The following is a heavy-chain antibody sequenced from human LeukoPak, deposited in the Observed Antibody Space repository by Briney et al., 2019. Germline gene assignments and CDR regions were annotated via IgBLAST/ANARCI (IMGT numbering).Heavy chain of an antibody. V-gene: IGHV4-4*09. Sequence: SETLSLTCTVSGGSISSYCWSWLRQPPGKGLEWIGYIYTSGSTNYNPSLKSRVTISVDTSKNQFSLKLSSVTAADTAVYYCARSAADQRTNYYYYYMDVWGKGTTVTVSS. CDR1: GGSISSYC. CDR3: ARSAADQRTNYYYYYMDV. CDR2: IYTSGST. J-gene: IGHJ6*03. D-gene: IGHD6-13*01.